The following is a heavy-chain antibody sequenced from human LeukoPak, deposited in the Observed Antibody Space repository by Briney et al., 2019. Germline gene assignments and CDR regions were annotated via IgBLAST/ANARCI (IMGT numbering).Heavy chain of an antibody. Sequence: SVKVSCKACGGTFSSYAISWVPQAPGQGLEWMGGIIPIFGTANYAQKFQGRVTITADESTSTAYMELSSLRSEDTAVYYCARIRVGATNFDYLGQGTLVTVSS. J-gene: IGHJ4*02. CDR1: GGTFSSYA. V-gene: IGHV1-69*01. CDR3: ARIRVGATNFDY. D-gene: IGHD1-26*01. CDR2: IIPIFGTA.